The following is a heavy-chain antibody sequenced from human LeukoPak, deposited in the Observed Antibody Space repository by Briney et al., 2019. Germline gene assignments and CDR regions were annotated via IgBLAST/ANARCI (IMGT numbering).Heavy chain of an antibody. V-gene: IGHV3-23*01. Sequence: PGGSLRLSCAASGFTFSSYGMSWVRQAPGKGLEWVSAISGSGGSTYYADSVKGRFTISRDNSKNTLYLQMNSLRAEDTAVYHCAKYYHDSSEGYFDYWGQGTLVTVSS. CDR2: ISGSGGST. CDR3: AKYYHDSSEGYFDY. CDR1: GFTFSSYG. J-gene: IGHJ4*02. D-gene: IGHD3-22*01.